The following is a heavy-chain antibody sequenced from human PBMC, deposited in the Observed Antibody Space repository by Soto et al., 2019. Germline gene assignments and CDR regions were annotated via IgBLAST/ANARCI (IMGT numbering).Heavy chain of an antibody. CDR1: EDRCVSYW. J-gene: IGHJ4*02. CDR3: AEHAVGATPADFDC. V-gene: IGHV5-51*01. CDR2: IYPGNSDT. Sequence: PIQISWSGSEDRCVSYWIGRVSQMPGQGLEWMGIIYPGNSDTRYSPSFQGQVTISADKSISTAYLQWGSLKASDTAIYCCAEHAVGATPADFDCWGQGTLVPVSS. D-gene: IGHD1-26*01.